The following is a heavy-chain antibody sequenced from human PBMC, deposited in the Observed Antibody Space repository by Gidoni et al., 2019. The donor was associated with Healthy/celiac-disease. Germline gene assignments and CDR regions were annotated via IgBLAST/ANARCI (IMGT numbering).Heavy chain of an antibody. Sequence: QLQESGPGLVKPSDTLSLICIFSAGSMRSSIYYWGWIRQPPGKGREWIGKIYYSGTTYYNPSLKSRVTISVDTSKNQFSLKLNSVTAADTAVYFCASLYSRGDYPSNYLDYWGQGTLVTGSS. CDR2: IYYSGTT. J-gene: IGHJ4*02. CDR1: AGSMRSSIYY. CDR3: ASLYSRGDYPSNYLDY. V-gene: IGHV4-39*01. D-gene: IGHD3-22*01.